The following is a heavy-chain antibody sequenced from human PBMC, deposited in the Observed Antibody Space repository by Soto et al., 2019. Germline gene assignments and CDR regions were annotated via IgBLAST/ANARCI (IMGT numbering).Heavy chain of an antibody. CDR1: GFTFSSYG. V-gene: IGHV3-33*06. D-gene: IGHD3-10*01. J-gene: IGHJ4*02. CDR3: AKVRAYMVRGGPIDY. Sequence: GGSLRLSCAASGFTFSSYGMHWVRQAPGKGLEWVAVIWYDGSNKYYADSVKGRFTISRDNSKNTLYLQMNSLRAEDTAVYYCAKVRAYMVRGGPIDYWGQGTLVTVSS. CDR2: IWYDGSNK.